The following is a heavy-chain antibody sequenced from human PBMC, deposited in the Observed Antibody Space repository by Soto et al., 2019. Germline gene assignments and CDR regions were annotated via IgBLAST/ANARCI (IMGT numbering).Heavy chain of an antibody. V-gene: IGHV1-3*01. CDR3: ARVYCSTTTCYGYYAMDV. CDR1: GYTFTNYA. Sequence: ASVKVSCKASGYTFTNYALHWVRQAPGQRLEWMGWINAGNGNTKYSQKFQGRVTITRDTSASTAYMDLSSLRSEDTAVYYCARVYCSTTTCYGYYAMDVWGQGTTVTV. D-gene: IGHD2-2*01. CDR2: INAGNGNT. J-gene: IGHJ6*02.